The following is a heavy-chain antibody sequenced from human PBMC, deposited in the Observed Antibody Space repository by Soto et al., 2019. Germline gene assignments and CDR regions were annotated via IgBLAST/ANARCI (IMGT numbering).Heavy chain of an antibody. CDR1: GGTFSSYA. J-gene: IGHJ6*02. CDR2: IIPIFGTA. Sequence: SVKVSCKASGGTFSSYAISWVRQAPGQGLEWMGGIIPIFGTANYAQKFQGRVSITADKSTSTAYMELSSLRSEDTAVYYCAILQVVVPAAPCYYYGMDVWGQGTTVTVSS. D-gene: IGHD2-2*01. V-gene: IGHV1-69*06. CDR3: AILQVVVPAAPCYYYGMDV.